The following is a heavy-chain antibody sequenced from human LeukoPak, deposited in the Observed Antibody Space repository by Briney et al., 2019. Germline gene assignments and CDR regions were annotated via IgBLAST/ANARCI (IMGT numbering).Heavy chain of an antibody. Sequence: SETLSLTCTVSGGSISSGDYYWSWIRQPPGKGLEWIGYIYYSGSTYYNPSLKSRVTISVDTSKNQFSLKLSSVTAADTAVYYCARETYYYDSSGDVRAIDIWGQGTMVTVSS. J-gene: IGHJ3*02. D-gene: IGHD3-22*01. V-gene: IGHV4-30-4*01. CDR3: ARETYYYDSSGDVRAIDI. CDR2: IYYSGST. CDR1: GGSISSGDYY.